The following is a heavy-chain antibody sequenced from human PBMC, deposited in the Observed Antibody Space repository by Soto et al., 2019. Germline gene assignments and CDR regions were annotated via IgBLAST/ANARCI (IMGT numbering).Heavy chain of an antibody. CDR2: VSYEGSNK. Sequence: QVHLVESGGGVVQPGRSLRLSCEASGFTFSSYGMHWVRQAPGEGLEWVAFVSYEGSNKYYADSVKGRFTISKDNSKNTLNLQMNSLRAEDTAVYYCAKEKRHSGYIIDYWGQGTVVTVSS. V-gene: IGHV3-30*18. CDR3: AKEKRHSGYIIDY. J-gene: IGHJ4*02. CDR1: GFTFSSYG. D-gene: IGHD5-12*01.